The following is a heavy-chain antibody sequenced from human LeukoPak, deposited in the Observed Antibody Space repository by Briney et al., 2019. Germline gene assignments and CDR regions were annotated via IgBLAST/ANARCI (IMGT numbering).Heavy chain of an antibody. J-gene: IGHJ4*02. CDR2: INSDGSST. V-gene: IGHV3-74*01. Sequence: PGGSLRLSCAASGHTFSSYWMHWVRQAPGKGLVWVSRINSDGSSTSYADSVKGRFTISRDNAKNTLYLQMNSLRAEDTAVYYCARDKAVAGLFDYWGQGTLVTVSS. CDR1: GHTFSSYW. CDR3: ARDKAVAGLFDY. D-gene: IGHD6-19*01.